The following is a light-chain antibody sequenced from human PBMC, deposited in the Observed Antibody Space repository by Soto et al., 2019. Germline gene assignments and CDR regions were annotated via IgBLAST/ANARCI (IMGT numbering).Light chain of an antibody. V-gene: IGKV1-5*03. Sequence: DIQMTQSPSTLSASVGDRVTITCRASQSISSWLAWYQQKPGKAPKLLIYKASSLESGVPSRFSGSGSGTEFTFTISSLQPDDFATYYCQQSWTFGQGTKVEIK. CDR2: KAS. J-gene: IGKJ1*01. CDR3: QQSWT. CDR1: QSISSW.